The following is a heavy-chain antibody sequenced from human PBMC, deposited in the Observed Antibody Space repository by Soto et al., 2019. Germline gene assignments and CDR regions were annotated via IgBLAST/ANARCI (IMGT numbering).Heavy chain of an antibody. CDR1: RDSISSGRYY. Sequence: QLQLQESGPGLVKPSETLSLTCTVSRDSISSGRYYWGWIRQPPGKGLEWIGALYYGGSTFYNPSLENRVTISAASAKNEFFLRLNSVTAADTAVYYGARRYIHGHQAPHWGQGTLVTVSS. J-gene: IGHJ4*02. CDR3: ARRYIHGHQAPH. D-gene: IGHD1-20*01. CDR2: LYYGGST. V-gene: IGHV4-39*01.